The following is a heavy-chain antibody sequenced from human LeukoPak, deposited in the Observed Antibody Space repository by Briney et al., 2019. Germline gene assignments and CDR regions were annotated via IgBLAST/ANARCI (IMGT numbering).Heavy chain of an antibody. CDR2: ISSDDFYT. D-gene: IGHD1-26*01. J-gene: IGHJ4*02. CDR1: GFTFNSYT. CDR3: TKNSGTSFD. V-gene: IGHV3-21*01. Sequence: GGSLRLSCTASGFTFNSYTMNWIRQAPGKGLEWISSISSDDFYTFYRDSVKGRFTISRDNAKNSLYLQMDSLRAEDTAVYYCTKNSGTSFDWGQGTLVTVSS.